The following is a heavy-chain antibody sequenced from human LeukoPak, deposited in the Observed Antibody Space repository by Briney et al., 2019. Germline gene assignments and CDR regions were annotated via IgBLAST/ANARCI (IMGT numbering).Heavy chain of an antibody. CDR2: TYYRSKWYN. J-gene: IGHJ6*03. CDR1: GDSVSSNSAA. CDR3: ARLRSVQWEPPLGYYYYYMDV. Sequence: SQTLSLTCAISGDSVSSNSAAWNWIRQSPSRGLEWLGRTYYRSKWYNDYAVSVKSRITINPDTSKNQFSLQLNSVTPEDTAVYYCARLRSVQWEPPLGYYYYYMDVWGKGTTVTVSS. D-gene: IGHD1-26*01. V-gene: IGHV6-1*01.